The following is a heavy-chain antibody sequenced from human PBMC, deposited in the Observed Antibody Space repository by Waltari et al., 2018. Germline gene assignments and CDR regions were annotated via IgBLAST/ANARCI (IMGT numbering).Heavy chain of an antibody. Sequence: QVQLVESGGGVVPPGRSLRLSCAGSGFTSSSAGMPRVRQAPGKGLGWVAVIWYDGSNKYYADSVKGRFTISRDNSKNTLYLQMNSLRAEDTAVYYCARGREAGGMDVWGQGTTVTVSS. CDR2: IWYDGSNK. J-gene: IGHJ6*02. CDR3: ARGREAGGMDV. CDR1: GFTSSSAG. V-gene: IGHV3-33*01.